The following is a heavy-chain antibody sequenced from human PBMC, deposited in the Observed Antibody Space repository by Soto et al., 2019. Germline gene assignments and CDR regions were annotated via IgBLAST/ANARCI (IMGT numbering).Heavy chain of an antibody. CDR2: IENGGVGA. J-gene: IGHJ5*02. CDR3: GMWAPNRASKIDP. Sequence: EVQLLESGGGLVQPGGSLRLSCAASGFTFSNYALSWVRQPPGEGLEWVSEIENGGVGAYYAESVKGRFTISRDNSKSTMFLQMNSLRAEDTAVYYCGMWAPNRASKIDPWGQGTLVIVSS. V-gene: IGHV3-23*01. CDR1: GFTFSNYA. D-gene: IGHD1-26*01.